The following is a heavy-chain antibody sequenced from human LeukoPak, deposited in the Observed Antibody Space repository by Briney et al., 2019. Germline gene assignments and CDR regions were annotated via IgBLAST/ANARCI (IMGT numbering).Heavy chain of an antibody. V-gene: IGHV1-69*05. CDR1: GGTFSNFG. Sequence: SVKVSCKASGGTFSNFGISWVRQAPGQGLEWMGGIIPMFDTINYAQKFQGRVTITTDESTSTAYMELSSLRSDDTAVYYCAGDVLAARHPAYFDYWGQGTLVTVSS. D-gene: IGHD6-6*01. J-gene: IGHJ4*02. CDR2: IIPMFDTI. CDR3: AGDVLAARHPAYFDY.